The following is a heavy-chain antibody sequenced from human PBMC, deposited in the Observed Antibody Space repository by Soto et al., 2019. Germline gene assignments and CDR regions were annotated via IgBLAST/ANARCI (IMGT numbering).Heavy chain of an antibody. Sequence: QVQLQQWGAGLLKPSETLSLTCAVYGGSFSGYYWSWIRQPPGKGLEWIGEINHSGSTNYNPSLKLRVTVTVETSKIQFSLKLSSVTPEDKAVYYCPRPLLSGSYAFDIWGQGTMVTVSS. D-gene: IGHD1-26*01. J-gene: IGHJ3*02. CDR1: GGSFSGYY. CDR3: PRPLLSGSYAFDI. CDR2: INHSGST. V-gene: IGHV4-34*01.